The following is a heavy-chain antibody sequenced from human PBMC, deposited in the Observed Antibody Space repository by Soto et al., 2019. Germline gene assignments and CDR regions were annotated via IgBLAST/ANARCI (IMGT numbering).Heavy chain of an antibody. Sequence: EVQLVESGGGLVRPGGSLRLSCGATGFSFRDYWMTWVRQAPGKGLEWVANMNQAGSEKNYVDSVKGRFIISRDNAQNSLYLQMDSLRAEDTAVYYCARQHSGSYYFDYWGLGTMVTVSS. CDR2: MNQAGSEK. V-gene: IGHV3-7*05. CDR1: GFSFRDYW. D-gene: IGHD1-26*01. CDR3: ARQHSGSYYFDY. J-gene: IGHJ4*02.